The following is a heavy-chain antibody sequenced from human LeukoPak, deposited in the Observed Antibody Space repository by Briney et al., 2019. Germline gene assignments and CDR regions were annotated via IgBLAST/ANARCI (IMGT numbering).Heavy chain of an antibody. CDR2: IYPGDSDT. Sequence: GESLEISCEGSGYSFTNYWIGWVRQMPGKGLEWMGIIYPGDSDTRYSPSFQGQATISADKSISTAYLQWSSLKASDTAMYYCASAPRRGYSGYDGDYWGQGTLVTVSS. CDR3: ASAPRRGYSGYDGDY. V-gene: IGHV5-51*01. D-gene: IGHD5-12*01. J-gene: IGHJ4*02. CDR1: GYSFTNYW.